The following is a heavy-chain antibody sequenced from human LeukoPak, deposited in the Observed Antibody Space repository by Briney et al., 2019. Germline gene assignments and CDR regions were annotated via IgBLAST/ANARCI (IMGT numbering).Heavy chain of an antibody. Sequence: PSQTLSLTCTVSGGSISSGDYYWSWIRQPPGKGLEWIGYIYYSGSTYYNPSLKSRVTISVDTSKNQFSLKLSSVTAADTAVYYCARDRPNYYDSSGYYSTGGSYFDYWGQGTLVTVSS. V-gene: IGHV4-31*03. CDR1: GGSISSGDYY. CDR3: ARDRPNYYDSSGYYSTGGSYFDY. J-gene: IGHJ4*02. CDR2: IYYSGST. D-gene: IGHD3-22*01.